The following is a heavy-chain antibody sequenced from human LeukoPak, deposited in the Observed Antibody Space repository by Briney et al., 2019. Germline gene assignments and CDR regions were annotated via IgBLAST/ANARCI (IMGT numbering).Heavy chain of an antibody. CDR1: GGSISSGGYY. D-gene: IGHD5-12*01. J-gene: IGHJ4*02. V-gene: IGHV4-31*03. Sequence: PSQTLSLICTVSGGSISSGGYYWSWIRQHPGKGPEWIGNIHCSGGTYGNPSLKSRATMSVDTSKNQFSLRLTSVTAADTAVYYCARDQGGYGSFDNWGQGTLVIVSS. CDR3: ARDQGGYGSFDN. CDR2: IHCSGGT.